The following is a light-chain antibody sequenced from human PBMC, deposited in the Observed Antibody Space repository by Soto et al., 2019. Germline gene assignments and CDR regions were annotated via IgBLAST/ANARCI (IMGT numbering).Light chain of an antibody. CDR2: GVS. Sequence: ETVMTQSPDTLSVSPGDTATLSCRASQSVSSHLAWYQQRPGQAPRLLIYGVSTRATDIPARFSGSGSGTEFTLTISSLQSEDFAVYYCQQYHNWPPWTFGQGTKVEIK. V-gene: IGKV3-15*01. J-gene: IGKJ1*01. CDR3: QQYHNWPPWT. CDR1: QSVSSH.